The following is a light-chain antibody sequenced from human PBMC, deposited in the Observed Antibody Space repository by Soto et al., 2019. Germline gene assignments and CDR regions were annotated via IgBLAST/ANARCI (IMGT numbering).Light chain of an antibody. J-gene: IGKJ1*01. CDR1: QSVRSDY. CDR3: QHYGSSPRT. Sequence: EVVSTQSPGTLSLSPGERATLSCRASQSVRSDYLAWYRQKPGQAPRLVIHGASSRATGIPDRFSGSGSETDFTLTISGLEPEDFAVYYCQHYGSSPRTFGQGLKVYIK. V-gene: IGKV3-20*01. CDR2: GAS.